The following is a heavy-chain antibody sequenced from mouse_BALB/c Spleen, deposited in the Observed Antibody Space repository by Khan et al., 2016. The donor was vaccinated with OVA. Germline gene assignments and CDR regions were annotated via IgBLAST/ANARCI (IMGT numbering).Heavy chain of an antibody. V-gene: IGHV1-7*01. CDR3: ARDRIDD. J-gene: IGHJ2*01. Sequence: VQLQESGAELAKPGASVKMSCKASGYTFTTYWMHWVKQRLGQGLEWIGNINPTSGYTDYNQTFKAKATLTPDKSSNTTYLQLNSLTSDDSAVYYCARDRIDDGGQGTTLTVSS. CDR1: GYTFTTYW. CDR2: INPTSGYT.